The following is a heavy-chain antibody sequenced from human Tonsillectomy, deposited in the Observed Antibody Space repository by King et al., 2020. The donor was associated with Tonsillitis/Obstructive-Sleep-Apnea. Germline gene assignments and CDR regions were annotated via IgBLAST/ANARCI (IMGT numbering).Heavy chain of an antibody. Sequence: VQLQESGPGLVKPSETLSLTCTVSGGSISSYYWSWIRQPPGKGLEWIGYIYYSGSTNYNSSFKSRVTISVDTSKNQFSLKLSSVTAADTAVYYCARAGYSSGPPDAFDIWGQGTMVTVSS. D-gene: IGHD6-19*01. J-gene: IGHJ3*02. CDR1: GGSISSYY. V-gene: IGHV4-59*01. CDR3: ARAGYSSGPPDAFDI. CDR2: IYYSGST.